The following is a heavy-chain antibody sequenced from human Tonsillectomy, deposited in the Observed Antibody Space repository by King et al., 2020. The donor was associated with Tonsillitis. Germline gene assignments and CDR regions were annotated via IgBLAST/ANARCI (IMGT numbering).Heavy chain of an antibody. CDR3: ARLQSMGDTLDDC. J-gene: IGHJ4*02. CDR1: GGSISTYY. V-gene: IGHV4-59*08. CDR2: IFHTGST. D-gene: IGHD3-16*01. Sequence: VQLQESGPGLVRPSETMPLTCTVSGGSISTYYWSWIRQPPGKGLEWNGFIFHTGSTDYNPSLKSRVTMSVDTSKNQFSLKLSSVTAADTAVYYCARLQSMGDTLDDCWGQGTLVTVSS.